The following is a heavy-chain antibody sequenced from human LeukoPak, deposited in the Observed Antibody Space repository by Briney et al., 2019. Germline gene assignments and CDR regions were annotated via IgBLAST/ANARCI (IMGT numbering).Heavy chain of an antibody. V-gene: IGHV1-69*13. CDR3: ARESQANYYYGMDV. CDR2: IIPIFGTA. CDR1: GGTFSSYA. J-gene: IGHJ6*02. Sequence: AASVKVSCKASGGTFSSYAISWVRQATGQGLEWMGGIIPIFGTANYAQKFQGRVTITADESTSTAYMELSSLRSEDTAVYYCARESQANYYYGMDVWGQGTTVTVSS.